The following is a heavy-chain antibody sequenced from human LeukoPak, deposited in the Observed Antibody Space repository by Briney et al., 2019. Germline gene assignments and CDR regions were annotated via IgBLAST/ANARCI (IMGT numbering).Heavy chain of an antibody. CDR1: GGSISSYY. V-gene: IGHV4-59*08. CDR3: ARHVYSYGQSYYFDY. D-gene: IGHD5-18*01. CDR2: IYYSGST. J-gene: IGHJ4*02. Sequence: SETLSLTCTVSGGSISSYYWSWIRQPPGKGLEWIGYIYYSGSTNYNPSLKSRVTISVDTSKNQFSLKLSSVTAADTAVYYCARHVYSYGQSYYFDYWGQGTLVTVSS.